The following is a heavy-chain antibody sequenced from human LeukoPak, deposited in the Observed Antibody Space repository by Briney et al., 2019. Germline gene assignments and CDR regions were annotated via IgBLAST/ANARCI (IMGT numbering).Heavy chain of an antibody. CDR2: ISSNGGST. V-gene: IGHV3-23*01. D-gene: IGHD6-13*01. Sequence: GGSLRLSCAASGFTFSSYAMSWVRQAPGKGLEWVSAISSNGGSTYYADSVKGRFTISRDNSKNTLYLQMSSLRAEDTAVYYCDVAAAVIPWGQGTLVTVSS. J-gene: IGHJ5*02. CDR1: GFTFSSYA. CDR3: DVAAAVIP.